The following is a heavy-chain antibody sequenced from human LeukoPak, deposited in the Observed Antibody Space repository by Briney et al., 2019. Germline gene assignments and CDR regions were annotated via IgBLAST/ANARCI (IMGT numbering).Heavy chain of an antibody. CDR2: ISSSGSNM. CDR1: GFTFSSYE. D-gene: IGHD2-8*01. J-gene: IGHJ5*01. CDR3: ARNAADCTTSACYDS. Sequence: GGSLRLSCAASGFTFSSYEMNWVRQAPGKGLEWVSYISSSGSNMYYADSVKGRFTISRDNAKNSLYLQMDSLRAEDTAVYHCARNAADCTTSACYDSWGQGTLVTVSS. V-gene: IGHV3-48*03.